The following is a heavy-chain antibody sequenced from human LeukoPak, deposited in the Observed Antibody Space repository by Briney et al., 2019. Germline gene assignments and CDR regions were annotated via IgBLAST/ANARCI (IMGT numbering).Heavy chain of an antibody. Sequence: SETLSLTCTVSGGSISSYYWSWIRQPPGRGLEWIGYIYYSGSTNYNPSLKSRVTISVDTSKNQVSLKLRSVTAADTAVYYCARTTEGYAGGPGYSYYYYMDVWGKGTTVTISS. J-gene: IGHJ6*03. CDR3: ARTTEGYAGGPGYSYYYYMDV. V-gene: IGHV4-59*01. D-gene: IGHD5-12*01. CDR2: IYYSGST. CDR1: GGSISSYY.